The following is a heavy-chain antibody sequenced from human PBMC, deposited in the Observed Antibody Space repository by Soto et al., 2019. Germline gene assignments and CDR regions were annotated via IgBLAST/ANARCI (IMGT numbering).Heavy chain of an antibody. V-gene: IGHV4-61*01. J-gene: IGHJ3*02. CDR1: GGSVNNKTYY. D-gene: IGHD6-19*01. CDR3: AARGWLYAFDI. Sequence: ASETLSLTCSVSGGSVNNKTYYWSWIRQPPGKRLEWIGYVYYSGTTNYNPSLKSRVTISIDMSKNQFSLKLSSVTAADTAVYYCAARGWLYAFDIWGQGTMVTVSS. CDR2: VYYSGTT.